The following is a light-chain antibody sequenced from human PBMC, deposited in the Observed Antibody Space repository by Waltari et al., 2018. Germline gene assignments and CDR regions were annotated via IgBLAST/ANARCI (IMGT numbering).Light chain of an antibody. Sequence: EIVLTQSPGTLSLSPGERATLSCRASQSVSRTLAWYQHKPGQAPRLLIYGASTRATGIPERFSGGGSGTDFSLTISRLEPEDFAVYYCQHYVSLPATFGQGTKVEIK. J-gene: IGKJ1*01. CDR3: QHYVSLPAT. CDR1: QSVSRT. CDR2: GAS. V-gene: IGKV3-20*01.